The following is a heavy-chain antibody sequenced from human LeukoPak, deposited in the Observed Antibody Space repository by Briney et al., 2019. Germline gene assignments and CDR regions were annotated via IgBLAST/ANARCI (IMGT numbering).Heavy chain of an antibody. CDR2: IGPSHSI. CDR1: GFTFSDYA. Sequence: GSLRLSCAASGFTFSDYAMDWVRQAPGKGLEWISYIGPSHSIYYTDSVKGRFTISRDNSIKTLFLQMNSLGTDDTAVYYCARDGPYFGDYPYYFDYWGQGTLVTVSS. V-gene: IGHV3-48*01. J-gene: IGHJ4*02. CDR3: ARDGPYFGDYPYYFDY. D-gene: IGHD4-17*01.